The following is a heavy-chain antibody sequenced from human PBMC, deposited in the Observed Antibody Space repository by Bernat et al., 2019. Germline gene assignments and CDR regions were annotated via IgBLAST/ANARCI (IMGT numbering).Heavy chain of an antibody. CDR2: IYYSGST. CDR1: GGSFSGYY. J-gene: IGHJ4*02. Sequence: QVQLQQWGAGLLKPSETLSLTCAVYGGSFSGYYWSWIRQHPGKGLEWIGYIYYSGSTYYNPSLKSRVTISVDTSKNQFSLKLSSVTAADTAVYYCARLTGIAAAGAPYFDYWGQGTLVTVSS. V-gene: IGHV4-34*01. CDR3: ARLTGIAAAGAPYFDY. D-gene: IGHD6-13*01.